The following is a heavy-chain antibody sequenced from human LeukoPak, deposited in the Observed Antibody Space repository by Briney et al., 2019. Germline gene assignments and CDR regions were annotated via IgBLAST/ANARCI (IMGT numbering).Heavy chain of an antibody. Sequence: SETLSLTCTVSGGSISSYYWSWIRQPAGKGLEWIGRIYTSGSTNYNPSLKSRVTMSVDTSKNQFSLKLSSVTAADTAVYYCARTIYDYVWGSYRYTDAFGIWGQGTMVTVSS. D-gene: IGHD3-16*02. J-gene: IGHJ3*02. V-gene: IGHV4-4*07. CDR1: GGSISSYY. CDR3: ARTIYDYVWGSYRYTDAFGI. CDR2: IYTSGST.